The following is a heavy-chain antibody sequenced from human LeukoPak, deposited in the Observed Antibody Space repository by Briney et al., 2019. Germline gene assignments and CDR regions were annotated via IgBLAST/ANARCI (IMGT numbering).Heavy chain of an antibody. J-gene: IGHJ5*02. V-gene: IGHV3-33*08. CDR1: GFTFSSYG. Sequence: PGGSLRLSCAASGFTFSSYGMHWVRQAPGKGLEWVAFIRYDGSNKYYADSVKGRFTISRDNSKNTLYLQMNSLRAEDTAVYYCARSQTRSSNWFDPWGQGTLVTVSS. CDR3: ARSQTRSSNWFDP. CDR2: IRYDGSNK. D-gene: IGHD3-3*01.